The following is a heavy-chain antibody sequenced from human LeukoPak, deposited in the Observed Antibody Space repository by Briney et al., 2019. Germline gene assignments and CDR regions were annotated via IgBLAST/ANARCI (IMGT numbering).Heavy chain of an antibody. CDR2: ISSSSSTI. V-gene: IGHV3-48*04. Sequence: PGGSLRLSCAASGFTFSSYRMNWVRQAPGKGLEWVSYISSSSSTIYYADSVKGRFTISRDNAKNSLYLQMNSLRAEDTAVYYCARDPYSGPNYYYYGMDVWGQGTTVTVSS. CDR1: GFTFSSYR. D-gene: IGHD3-10*01. J-gene: IGHJ6*02. CDR3: ARDPYSGPNYYYYGMDV.